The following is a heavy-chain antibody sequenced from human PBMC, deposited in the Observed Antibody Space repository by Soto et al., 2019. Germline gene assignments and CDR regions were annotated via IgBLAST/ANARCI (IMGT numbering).Heavy chain of an antibody. J-gene: IGHJ5*02. D-gene: IGHD2-15*01. CDR2: LNPNSGNT. Sequence: ASVKVSCKASGYTFTSYDINWVRQATGQGLEWMGWLNPNSGNTGCAQKFQGRVTMTRNTSISTAYMELSSLTSEDTAVYYCARMETNGHIVNWIDPRGQGPLVTVSS. CDR3: ARMETNGHIVNWIDP. V-gene: IGHV1-8*01. CDR1: GYTFTSYD.